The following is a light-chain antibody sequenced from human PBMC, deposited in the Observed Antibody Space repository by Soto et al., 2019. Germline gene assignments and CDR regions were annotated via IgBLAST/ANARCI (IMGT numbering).Light chain of an antibody. CDR3: KSYAGSNTYV. CDR2: DVI. J-gene: IGLJ1*01. CDR1: KSDIGHYDY. V-gene: IGLV2-8*01. Sequence: QSALTQPPSASGSPGQSVTISCTGTKSDIGHYDYVSWYQHHPGKAPRLMIYDVIQRPSGVPDRFSGSKSGNTASLTVSGLQAADEADYFCKSYAGSNTYVFGSGTKLTVL.